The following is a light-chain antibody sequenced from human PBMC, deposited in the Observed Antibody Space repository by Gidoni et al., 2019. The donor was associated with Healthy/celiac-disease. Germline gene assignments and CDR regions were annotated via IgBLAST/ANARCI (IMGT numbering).Light chain of an antibody. Sequence: EIVMTQSPATLSVSPGERATLSCRASHSVSSNLAWYQKKHGQAPRLLIYGASTRDTGIPARFSGSGSVTEFTLTISSLQSEDFAVYYCQQYNNWPPWTFGQGTKVEIK. CDR2: GAS. CDR1: HSVSSN. V-gene: IGKV3-15*01. CDR3: QQYNNWPPWT. J-gene: IGKJ1*01.